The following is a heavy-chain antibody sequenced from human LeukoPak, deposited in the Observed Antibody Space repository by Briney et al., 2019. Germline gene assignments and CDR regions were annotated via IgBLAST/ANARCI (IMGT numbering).Heavy chain of an antibody. D-gene: IGHD1-26*01. J-gene: IGHJ4*02. CDR2: INPDSGGT. V-gene: IGHV1-2*02. CDR3: APSGTYRSADYYFDY. Sequence: ASVKVSCKASGYTFTGYYVHWVRQAPGQGLEWMGWINPDSGGTGYAQKFQGRVTMTRDTSINTAYMELSRLRSDDTAVYYCAPSGTYRSADYYFDYWGQGALVTVSS. CDR1: GYTFTGYY.